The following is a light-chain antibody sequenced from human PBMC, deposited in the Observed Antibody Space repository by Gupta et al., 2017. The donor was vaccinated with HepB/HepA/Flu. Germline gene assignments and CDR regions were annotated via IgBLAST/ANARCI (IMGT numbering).Light chain of an antibody. CDR3: QQLNNFPWT. CDR2: DAS. Sequence: DIQLTQSPSFLSASVGDRVTITCRASQGIGTYLAWYQQKPGRAPNVLIYDASTLQSGVPSRFSGSGSETEFTLTINYLQPEDFATYFCQQLNNFPWTFGQGTKVKVK. J-gene: IGKJ1*01. CDR1: QGIGTY. V-gene: IGKV1-9*01.